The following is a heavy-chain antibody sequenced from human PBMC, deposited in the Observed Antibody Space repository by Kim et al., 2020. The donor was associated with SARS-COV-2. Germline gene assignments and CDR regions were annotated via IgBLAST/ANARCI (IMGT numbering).Heavy chain of an antibody. Sequence: GGSLRLSCAASGFTFGSYAMSWVRQAPGKGLEWVSTIIGTGVNKYSADSVKGRFTISRDNSKNTLYLQMHSLGAEDTAVYYCARNPQFLEFHFDSWGQGT. CDR2: IIGTGVNK. CDR1: GFTFGSYA. D-gene: IGHD3-3*01. V-gene: IGHV3-23*01. CDR3: ARNPQFLEFHFDS. J-gene: IGHJ4*02.